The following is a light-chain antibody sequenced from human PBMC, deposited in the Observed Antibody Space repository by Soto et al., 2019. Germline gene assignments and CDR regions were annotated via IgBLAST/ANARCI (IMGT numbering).Light chain of an antibody. CDR1: SGHSSYA. V-gene: IGLV4-69*01. CDR3: QTWGTGIAV. CDR2: LNSDGSH. J-gene: IGLJ2*01. Sequence: QLVLTQPPSASASLGASVKLTCTLSSGHSSYAIAWHQQQPEKGPRYLMKLNSDGSHSKGDGIPDRFSGSSSGAERYLTISSLQSEDEADYYCQTWGTGIAVFGGGTKVTVL.